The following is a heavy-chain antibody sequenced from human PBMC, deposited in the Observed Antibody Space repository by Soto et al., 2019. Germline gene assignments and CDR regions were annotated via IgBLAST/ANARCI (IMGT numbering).Heavy chain of an antibody. Sequence: PSETLSLTCTVSGGSISSGGYYWSWIRQHPGKGLEWIGYIYYSGSTYYNPSLKSRVTISVDTSKNQFSLKLSSVTAADTAVCYCARDGGAEGSGSYYKGDAFDIWGQGTMVTVSS. J-gene: IGHJ3*02. V-gene: IGHV4-31*03. CDR1: GGSISSGGYY. CDR3: ARDGGAEGSGSYYKGDAFDI. D-gene: IGHD3-10*01. CDR2: IYYSGST.